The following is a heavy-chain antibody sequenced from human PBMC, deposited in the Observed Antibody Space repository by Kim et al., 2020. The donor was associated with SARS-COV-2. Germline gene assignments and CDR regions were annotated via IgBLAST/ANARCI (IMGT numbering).Heavy chain of an antibody. CDR3: ARPRVTGYYLGDAFVI. V-gene: IGHV1-69*13. CDR2: IIPIFGTA. D-gene: IGHD3-9*01. J-gene: IGHJ3*02. CDR1: GGTFSSYA. Sequence: SVKVSCKASGGTFSSYAISWVRQAPGQGLEWMGGIIPIFGTANYAQKFQGRVTITADESTSTAYMELSSLRSEDTAVYYCARPRVTGYYLGDAFVIWGQGTMVTVSS.